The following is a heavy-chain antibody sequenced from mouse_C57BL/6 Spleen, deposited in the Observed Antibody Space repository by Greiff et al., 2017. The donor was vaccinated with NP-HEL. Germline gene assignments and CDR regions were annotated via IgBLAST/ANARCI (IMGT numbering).Heavy chain of an antibody. J-gene: IGHJ2*01. CDR3: ARQGGWLPRFDY. D-gene: IGHD2-3*01. CDR2: ISSGGSYT. CDR1: GFTFSSYG. V-gene: IGHV5-6*01. Sequence: EVQGVESGGDLVKPGGSLKLSCAASGFTFSSYGMSWVRQTPDKRLEWVATISSGGSYTYYPDSVKGRFTISRDNAKNTLYLKMSSVKSEDTAMYYCARQGGWLPRFDYWGQGTTLTVSS.